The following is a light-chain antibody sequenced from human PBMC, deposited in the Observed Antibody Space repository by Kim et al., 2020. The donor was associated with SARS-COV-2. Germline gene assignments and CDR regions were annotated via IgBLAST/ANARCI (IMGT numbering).Light chain of an antibody. J-gene: IGKJ4*01. Sequence: SPGQRSTLSCPASQSVSSYLAWYQQKPGQAPRLLIYDASNRATGIPARFSGSGSGTDFTLTISSLEPEDFAVYYCQQRSNWPPLTFGGGTKVDIK. CDR2: DAS. CDR3: QQRSNWPPLT. CDR1: QSVSSY. V-gene: IGKV3-11*01.